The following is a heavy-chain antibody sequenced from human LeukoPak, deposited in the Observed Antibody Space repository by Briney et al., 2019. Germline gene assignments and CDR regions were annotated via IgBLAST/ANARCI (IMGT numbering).Heavy chain of an antibody. CDR2: MSYHGSNE. J-gene: IGHJ4*02. CDR1: GFTFSRYA. V-gene: IGHV3-30-3*01. CDR3: ARDPYSGYD. Sequence: PGRSLRLSCVASGFTFSRYAMHWVRQAPGKGLEWVAVMSYHGSNEHYADSVKGRFTISRDNSKNTLYLQMNSLRAEDTAVYYCARDPYSGYDWGQGTLVTVSS. D-gene: IGHD5-12*01.